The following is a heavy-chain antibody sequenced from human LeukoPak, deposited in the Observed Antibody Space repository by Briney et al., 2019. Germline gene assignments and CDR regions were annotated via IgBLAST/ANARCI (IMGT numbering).Heavy chain of an antibody. CDR1: GFTVSSNY. J-gene: IGHJ6*03. CDR2: IYSGGST. Sequence: GGSLRLSCAASGFTVSSNYMSWVRQAPGKGLEWVSVIYSGGSTYYADSVKGQFTISRDNSKNTLYLQMNSLRAEDTAVYYCASGSGSYRTPYYYMDVWGKGTTVTVSS. V-gene: IGHV3-53*01. D-gene: IGHD3-10*01. CDR3: ASGSGSYRTPYYYMDV.